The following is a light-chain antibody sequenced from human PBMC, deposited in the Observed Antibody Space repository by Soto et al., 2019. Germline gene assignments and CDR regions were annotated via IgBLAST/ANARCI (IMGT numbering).Light chain of an antibody. V-gene: IGKV1-5*03. CDR3: HQYDNYST. Sequence: DIQMTQSPSTLSASVGDRVTITCRASQSVGTWLAWYQLKPGKAPNVLIYKASSLQSGVPSRFSGSGSGTEFTLTISSLQPDDFATFFCHQYDNYSTFGGGTRVEIK. J-gene: IGKJ4*01. CDR1: QSVGTW. CDR2: KAS.